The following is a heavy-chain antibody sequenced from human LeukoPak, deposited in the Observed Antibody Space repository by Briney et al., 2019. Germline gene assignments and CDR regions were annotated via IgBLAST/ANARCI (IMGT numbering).Heavy chain of an antibody. Sequence: GGSLRLSCAVPGFSLSSYGMHWVRQAPGKGLEWVAFISYDGNNKYHADSVKGRLSISRDTSKNILYLQMNSLRTEDTAVYYCATRGSYFEDFWGQGTLVTVSS. J-gene: IGHJ4*02. CDR2: ISYDGNNK. CDR3: ATRGSYFEDF. V-gene: IGHV3-30*03. D-gene: IGHD1-26*01. CDR1: GFSLSSYG.